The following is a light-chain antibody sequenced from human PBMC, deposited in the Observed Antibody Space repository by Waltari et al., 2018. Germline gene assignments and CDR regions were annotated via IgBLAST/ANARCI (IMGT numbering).Light chain of an antibody. V-gene: IGKV3-11*01. CDR3: QQRSAWPTT. J-gene: IGKJ5*01. CDR2: AAS. CDR1: ESVSSH. Sequence: EIVVTQSPATLPLSPGEGATLSFRNSESVSSHLAWFQQKYGQPPRLVIYAASSRAADTPARFSGVGSGTDYTLTISSLEPEDFAAYYCQQRSAWPTTFGQGTRLEI.